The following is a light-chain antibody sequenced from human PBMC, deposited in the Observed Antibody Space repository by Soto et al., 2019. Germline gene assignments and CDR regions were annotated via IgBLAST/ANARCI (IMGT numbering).Light chain of an antibody. Sequence: DIRMTQSPSTLSASVGDRVTITCRASQSISSWLAWYQQKPGKAPKLLIYDASSLESGVPSRFSGSGSATEFTLTISSLQPDDFATYYCQQYNNYWTFGQGTRVEI. CDR3: QQYNNYWT. CDR2: DAS. V-gene: IGKV1-5*01. J-gene: IGKJ1*01. CDR1: QSISSW.